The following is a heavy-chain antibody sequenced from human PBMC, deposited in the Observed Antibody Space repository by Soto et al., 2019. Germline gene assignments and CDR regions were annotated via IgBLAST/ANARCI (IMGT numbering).Heavy chain of an antibody. CDR1: GGTFSSYA. CDR3: ARVGGLSGSSRGGEFDY. CDR2: IIPIFGTA. D-gene: IGHD1-26*01. Sequence: QVQLVQSGAEVKKPGSSVKVSCKASGGTFSSYAISWVRQAPGQGLEWMGGIIPIFGTANYAQKFQGRVTITADESTSTAYMEQRSLRSEDTAVYYCARVGGLSGSSRGGEFDYWGQGTLVTVSS. J-gene: IGHJ4*02. V-gene: IGHV1-69*01.